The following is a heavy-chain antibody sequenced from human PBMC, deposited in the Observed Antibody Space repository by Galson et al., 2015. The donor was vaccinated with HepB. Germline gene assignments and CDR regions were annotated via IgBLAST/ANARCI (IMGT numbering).Heavy chain of an antibody. Sequence: SVKVSCKASGYTFTSYGISWVRQAPGQGLEWMGWISAYNGSTNYAQKLQGRVTMTTDTSTSTAYMELRSLRSDDTAVYYCARDRGFGGSDAFDIWGQGTMVTVSS. J-gene: IGHJ3*02. D-gene: IGHD3-10*01. V-gene: IGHV1-18*01. CDR3: ARDRGFGGSDAFDI. CDR1: GYTFTSYG. CDR2: ISAYNGST.